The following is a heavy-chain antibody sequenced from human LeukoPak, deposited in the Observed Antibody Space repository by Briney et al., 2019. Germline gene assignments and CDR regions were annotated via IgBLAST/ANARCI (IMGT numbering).Heavy chain of an antibody. J-gene: IGHJ4*02. Sequence: GGSLRLSCAASGFTVSSNYMSWVRHAPGKGLEWVSAISGSGGSTIYADSVKGRFTISRDNSKNTLYLQMNSLRAEDTAVYYCAKDRGGWYFDYWGQGTLVTVSS. CDR1: GFTVSSNY. CDR2: ISGSGGST. D-gene: IGHD6-19*01. CDR3: AKDRGGWYFDY. V-gene: IGHV3-23*01.